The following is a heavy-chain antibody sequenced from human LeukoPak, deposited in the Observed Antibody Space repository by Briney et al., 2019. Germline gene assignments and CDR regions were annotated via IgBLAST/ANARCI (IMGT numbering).Heavy chain of an antibody. J-gene: IGHJ6*03. CDR3: ARWGLVAPGTYYYYYMDV. CDR2: IYAYNGDT. CDR1: GYTFTNYG. D-gene: IGHD2-2*01. V-gene: IGHV1-18*01. Sequence: GASVKVSCKASGYTFTNYGVSWVRQAPGQGLEWMGWIYAYNGDTHYAQNLQGRLTMTTDTSTSTAFMELRSLRPDDTAVYYCARWGLVAPGTYYYYYMDVWGRGTTVTVSS.